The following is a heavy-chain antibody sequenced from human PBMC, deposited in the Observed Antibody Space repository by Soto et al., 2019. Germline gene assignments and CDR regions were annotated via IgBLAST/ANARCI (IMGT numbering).Heavy chain of an antibody. Sequence: SETVSLTCTVSGGSISSSSYYWGWIRQPPGKGLEWIGSIYYSGSTYYNPSLKSRVTISVDTSKNQFSLKLSSVTAADTAVYYCARRYYYDSSGYFDYWGQGTLVTVSS. V-gene: IGHV4-39*01. CDR1: GGSISSSSYY. CDR2: IYYSGST. CDR3: ARRYYYDSSGYFDY. J-gene: IGHJ4*02. D-gene: IGHD3-22*01.